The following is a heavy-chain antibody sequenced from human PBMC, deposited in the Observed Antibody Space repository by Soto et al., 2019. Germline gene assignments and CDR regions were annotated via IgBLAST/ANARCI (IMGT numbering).Heavy chain of an antibody. Sequence: GGSLRLSCAASGFTFSSYAMSWVRQAPGKGLEWVSAISGSGGSTYYADSVKGRFTISRDNSKNTLYLQMNSLRAEDTAVYYCAKDLVLVMSAAPEYFQHWGQVTLVTVSS. CDR3: AKDLVLVMSAAPEYFQH. D-gene: IGHD3-22*01. V-gene: IGHV3-23*01. CDR2: ISGSGGST. J-gene: IGHJ1*01. CDR1: GFTFSSYA.